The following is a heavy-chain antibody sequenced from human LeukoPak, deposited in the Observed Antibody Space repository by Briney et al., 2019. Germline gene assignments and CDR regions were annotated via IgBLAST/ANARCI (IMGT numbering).Heavy chain of an antibody. V-gene: IGHV1-46*01. CDR2: INPSGVST. J-gene: IGHJ4*02. CDR3: AGQKDPRPIDY. CDR1: GYTFTSYY. Sequence: ASVKVSCKASGYTFTSYYMHWVRQAPGQGLEWMGIINPSGVSTSYAQKCQGRVTMTRDTSISTAYMELTALTSDDTAVYYCAGQKDPRPIDYWGQGTLVTVSS.